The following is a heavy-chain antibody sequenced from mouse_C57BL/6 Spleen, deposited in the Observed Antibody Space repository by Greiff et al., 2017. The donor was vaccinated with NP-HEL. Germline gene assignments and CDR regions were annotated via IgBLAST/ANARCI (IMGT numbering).Heavy chain of an antibody. J-gene: IGHJ2*01. CDR2: ISYDGSN. D-gene: IGHD2-2*01. CDR3: ARQVYGYDYFDY. V-gene: IGHV3-6*01. Sequence: EVKLQESGPGLVKPSQSLSLTCSVTDYSITSGYYWNWIRQFPGNKLEWMGYISYDGSNNYNPSLKNRISITRDTSKNQFFLKLNSVTTEDTATYYCARQVYGYDYFDYWGQGTTLTVSS. CDR1: DYSITSGYY.